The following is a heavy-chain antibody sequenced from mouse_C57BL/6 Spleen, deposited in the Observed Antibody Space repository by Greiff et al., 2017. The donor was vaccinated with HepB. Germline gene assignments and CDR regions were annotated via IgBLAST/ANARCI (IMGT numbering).Heavy chain of an antibody. J-gene: IGHJ2*01. Sequence: VHVKQSGAELVRPGASVKLSCTASGFNIKDYYMHWVKQRPEQGLEWIGRIDPEDGDTEYAPKFQGKATMTADTSSNTAYLQLSSLTSEDTAVYYCTTFFYDYDGDYWGQGTTLTVSS. D-gene: IGHD2-4*01. CDR3: TTFFYDYDGDY. CDR2: IDPEDGDT. V-gene: IGHV14-1*01. CDR1: GFNIKDYY.